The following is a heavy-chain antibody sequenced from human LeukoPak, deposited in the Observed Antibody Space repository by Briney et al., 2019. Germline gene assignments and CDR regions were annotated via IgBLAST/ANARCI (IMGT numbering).Heavy chain of an antibody. D-gene: IGHD3-10*01. Sequence: ASVKVSCKVSGYTFTSYGISWVRQAPGQGLEWMGWISAYNGNTNYAQKLQGRVTMTTDTSTSTAYMELRSLRSDDTAVYYCARMGPLLWFGELSGYDYFDYWGQGTLVTVSS. V-gene: IGHV1-18*01. CDR2: ISAYNGNT. CDR1: GYTFTSYG. CDR3: ARMGPLLWFGELSGYDYFDY. J-gene: IGHJ4*02.